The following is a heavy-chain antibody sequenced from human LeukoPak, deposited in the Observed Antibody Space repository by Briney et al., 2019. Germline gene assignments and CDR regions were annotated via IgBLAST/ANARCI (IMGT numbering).Heavy chain of an antibody. Sequence: GRSLRLSCAASGFTFGSHALLGLPQAPGKGLDSLAGISSDGRDVYYAHPVKGHFTIPRNNSKNPLYVEMTSLRADDTAVYFCARQGYSLQYKNKNIEVWGNGTTVTVSP. CDR3: ARQGYSLQYKNKNIEV. D-gene: IGHD5-18*01. J-gene: IGHJ6*04. CDR2: ISSDGRDV. V-gene: IGHV3-30*01. CDR1: GFTFGSHA.